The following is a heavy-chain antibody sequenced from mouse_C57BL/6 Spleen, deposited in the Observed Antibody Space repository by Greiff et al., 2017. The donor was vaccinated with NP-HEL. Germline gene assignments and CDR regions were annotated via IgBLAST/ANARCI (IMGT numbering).Heavy chain of an antibody. J-gene: IGHJ3*01. Sequence: QVQLKESGPGLVQPSQSLSITCTVSGFSLTSYGVHWVRQSPGKGLEWLGVIWSGGSTDYNAAFISRLSISKDNSKSQVFFKMNSLQADDTAIYYCARREAYGPFAYWGQGTLVTVSA. D-gene: IGHD1-1*01. CDR3: ARREAYGPFAY. CDR2: IWSGGST. CDR1: GFSLTSYG. V-gene: IGHV2-2*01.